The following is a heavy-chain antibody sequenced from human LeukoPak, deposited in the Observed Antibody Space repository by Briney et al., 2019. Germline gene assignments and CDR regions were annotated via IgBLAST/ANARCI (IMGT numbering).Heavy chain of an antibody. D-gene: IGHD3-10*01. CDR1: GGSISSYH. J-gene: IGHJ4*02. V-gene: IGHV4-59*08. Sequence: SETLSLTCTVSGGSISSYHWSWIRQPPGKGLEWIGYISYSGSTNYNPSLESRVTISVDASKNQFSLSLSSVTAADTAVYYCARHLDYYGSGTYEFWGQGTLVTVSS. CDR2: ISYSGST. CDR3: ARHLDYYGSGTYEF.